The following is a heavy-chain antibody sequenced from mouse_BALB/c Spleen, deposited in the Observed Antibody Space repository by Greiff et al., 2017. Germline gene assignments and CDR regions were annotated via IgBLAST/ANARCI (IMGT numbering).Heavy chain of an antibody. CDR2: IYPGNVNT. CDR3: ARKELLLYAMDY. Sequence: QVQLKQSGPELVKPGASVRISCKASGYTFTSYYIHWVKQRPGQGLEWIGWIYPGNVNTKYNEKFKGKATLTADKSSSTAYMQLSSLTSEDSAVYFCARKELLLYAMDYWGQGTSVTVSS. CDR1: GYTFTSYY. J-gene: IGHJ4*01. D-gene: IGHD2-12*01. V-gene: IGHV1S56*01.